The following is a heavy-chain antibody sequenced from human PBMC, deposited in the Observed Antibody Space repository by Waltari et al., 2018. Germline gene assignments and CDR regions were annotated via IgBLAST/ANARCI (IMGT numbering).Heavy chain of an antibody. CDR1: GFTFSTYW. CDR3: ATPSYNSGSYFLY. D-gene: IGHD3-10*01. J-gene: IGHJ4*02. Sequence: EVQLVESGGGLVQPGGSLRLSCAASGFTFSTYWMGWVRQAPGKGLGWGANIKEDGSEKYYVDSVKGRFTISRDNAQNSLYLQVSSLRAEDTAMYYCATPSYNSGSYFLYWGQGTLVSVSS. V-gene: IGHV3-7*01. CDR2: IKEDGSEK.